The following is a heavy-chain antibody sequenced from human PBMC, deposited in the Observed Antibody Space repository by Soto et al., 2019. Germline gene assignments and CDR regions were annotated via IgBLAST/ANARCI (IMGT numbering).Heavy chain of an antibody. V-gene: IGHV1-18*01. Sequence: QVQLVQSGAEVKKPGASVKVSCKASGYTFTSYGISWVRQAPGQGLEWMGWISAYNGNTNYAQKLQGRVNMTTDTSTRTAYMELRSLRSDDTAVYYCARDRVVTPLGRGRGYWFDPWGQGTLVTVSS. J-gene: IGHJ5*02. CDR3: ARDRVVTPLGRGRGYWFDP. CDR1: GYTFTSYG. D-gene: IGHD2-21*02. CDR2: ISAYNGNT.